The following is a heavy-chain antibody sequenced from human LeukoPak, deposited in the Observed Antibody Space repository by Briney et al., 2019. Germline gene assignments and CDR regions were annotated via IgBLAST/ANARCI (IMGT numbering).Heavy chain of an antibody. Sequence: SSETLSLTCTVSGGSISSGDYYWSWIRQPPGKGLEWIGYIYYSGSTYYNPSLKSRVTISVDTSKNQFSLRLSSVTAADTAVYYCARDQPSYDSSGYYTRYNWFDPWGQGTLVTVSS. D-gene: IGHD3-22*01. CDR2: IYYSGST. CDR1: GGSISSGDYY. V-gene: IGHV4-30-4*08. CDR3: ARDQPSYDSSGYYTRYNWFDP. J-gene: IGHJ5*02.